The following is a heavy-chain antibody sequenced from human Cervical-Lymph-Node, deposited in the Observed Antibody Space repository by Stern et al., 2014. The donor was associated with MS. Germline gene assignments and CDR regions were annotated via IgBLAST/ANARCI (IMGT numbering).Heavy chain of an antibody. V-gene: IGHV1-18*01. CDR1: GYTFTNYG. J-gene: IGHJ4*02. CDR3: ARRSGSYSFDY. D-gene: IGHD1-26*01. CDR2: ISTYNGRT. Sequence: QVQLGQSGAEVKKPGASVKVSCKPTGYTFTNYGISWVRQAPGQGLEWMGWISTYNGRTNYAQKLQGRLTMTRDTSTSTAYMDLRSLTSDDTAVYYCARRSGSYSFDYWGQGTLVTVSS.